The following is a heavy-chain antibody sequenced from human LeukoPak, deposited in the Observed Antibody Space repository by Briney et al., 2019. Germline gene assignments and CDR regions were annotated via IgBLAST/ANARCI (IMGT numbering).Heavy chain of an antibody. J-gene: IGHJ4*02. CDR2: IYYSGPT. CDR3: ARHGGGSYYRN. V-gene: IGHV4-59*08. Sequence: PAASLSLTCTVSGRSISSYYWSWVRQPPGKGRGWIGYIYYSGPTNYNPSLESRVTISVDTSKNQFSLKVSSVPAADTAVYYCARHGGGSYYRNWGQGTLVTVSS. D-gene: IGHD3-10*01. CDR1: GRSISSYY.